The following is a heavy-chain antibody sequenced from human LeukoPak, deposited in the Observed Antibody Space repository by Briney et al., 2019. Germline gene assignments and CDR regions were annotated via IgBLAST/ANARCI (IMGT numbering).Heavy chain of an antibody. CDR2: ISTDGKET. Sequence: PGGSLRLSCAASGFTFSDYYMSWIRQAPGKGLEWVAVISTDGKETYYADSVKGRFIISRDNSKSTLSLQMNSLRPDDTAVYYCASDYYYGSGSYPRFEYWGQGTLVTVSS. V-gene: IGHV3-30*03. CDR1: GFTFSDYY. CDR3: ASDYYYGSGSYPRFEY. J-gene: IGHJ4*02. D-gene: IGHD3-10*01.